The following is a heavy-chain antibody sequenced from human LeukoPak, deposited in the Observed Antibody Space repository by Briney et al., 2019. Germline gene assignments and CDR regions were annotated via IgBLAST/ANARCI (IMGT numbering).Heavy chain of an antibody. CDR2: ISGSAGST. CDR3: AKATSKTYYYGSGSYLGVY. CDR1: GFTFSSYA. Sequence: GGSLRLSCAASGFTFSSYAMSWVRQAPGKGLEWVSAISGSAGSTYYADSVKGRFTISRDNSKNTLYLQMNSLRAEDTAVYYCAKATSKTYYYGSGSYLGVYWGQGTLVTVSS. J-gene: IGHJ4*02. V-gene: IGHV3-23*01. D-gene: IGHD3-10*01.